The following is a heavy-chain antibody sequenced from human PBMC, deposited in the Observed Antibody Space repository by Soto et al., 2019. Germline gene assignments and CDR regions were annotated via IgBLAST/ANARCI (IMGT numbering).Heavy chain of an antibody. J-gene: IGHJ4*02. CDR1: GYTFTGYY. V-gene: IGHV1-2*02. CDR2: INPNNGGT. CDR3: ARALPIFGTTTWDY. D-gene: IGHD1-7*01. Sequence: QVQLVQSGAELKKSGASVMVSCKASGYTFTGYYIHWVRQAPGQGLEWMGWINPNNGGTNYVQKFQGRVTMTRDTSISTAYMELRRLTSDETSVYYCARALPIFGTTTWDYWGQGPLVTVSS.